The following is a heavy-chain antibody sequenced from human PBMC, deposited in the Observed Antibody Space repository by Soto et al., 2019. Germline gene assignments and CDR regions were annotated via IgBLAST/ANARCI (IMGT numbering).Heavy chain of an antibody. V-gene: IGHV1-69*06. CDR2: IIPTFGTA. J-gene: IGHJ3*02. Sequence: QVQLVQSGAEMREPGSSVKVSCKASGGTFSSSAINWLRRAPGQGPEWMGGIIPTFGTANYIEKFRGRVTITADTSTSTAYMEVSSLTSEDTAMYFCARSETAGHRGFDIWGQGTMVTVSS. D-gene: IGHD6-19*01. CDR3: ARSETAGHRGFDI. CDR1: GGTFSSSA.